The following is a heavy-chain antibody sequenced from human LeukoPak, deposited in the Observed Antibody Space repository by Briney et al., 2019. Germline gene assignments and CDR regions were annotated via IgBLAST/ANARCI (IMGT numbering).Heavy chain of an antibody. J-gene: IGHJ4*02. CDR3: ARDVTYYTY. CDR1: GGSISSSY. CDR2: IYYSGST. V-gene: IGHV4-59*01. D-gene: IGHD1-26*01. Sequence: SETLSLTCTVSGGSISSSYWSWIRQPPGKGLEWIGYIYYSGSTNYNPSLKSRVTISVDTSKNQFSLKLSSVTAADTAVYYCARDVTYYTYWGQGTLVTVPS.